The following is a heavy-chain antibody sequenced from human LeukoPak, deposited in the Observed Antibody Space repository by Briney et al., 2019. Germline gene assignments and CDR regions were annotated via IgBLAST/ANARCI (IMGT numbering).Heavy chain of an antibody. D-gene: IGHD3-3*01. V-gene: IGHV3-53*01. J-gene: IGHJ5*02. CDR3: AKVLPIYFSPSSWFDP. CDR1: GFTVSSNY. CDR2: IYSGGST. Sequence: PGGSLRLSCAASGFTVSSNYMSWVRQAPGKGLEWVSVIYSGGSTYYADSVKGRFTISRDNSKNTLYLQMNSLRAEDTAIYYCAKVLPIYFSPSSWFDPWGQGTLVTVSS.